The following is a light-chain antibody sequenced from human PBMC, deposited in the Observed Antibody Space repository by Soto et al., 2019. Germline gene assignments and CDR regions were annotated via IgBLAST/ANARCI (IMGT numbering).Light chain of an antibody. V-gene: IGLV1-40*01. Sequence: QPVLTQPPSVSGAPGQRVTISCTGSSSNIGAGYDVHWYQQLPGTAPKLLIYVNNHRPSGVPDRFSGSKSGTSASLAITGLQAADEADYYCQSYDSSLSGVLFGGGTKLTVL. J-gene: IGLJ2*01. CDR3: QSYDSSLSGVL. CDR1: SSNIGAGYD. CDR2: VNN.